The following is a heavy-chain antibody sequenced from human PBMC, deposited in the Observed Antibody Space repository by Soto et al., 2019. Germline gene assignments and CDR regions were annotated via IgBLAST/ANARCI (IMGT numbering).Heavy chain of an antibody. V-gene: IGHV1-69*13. J-gene: IGHJ4*02. CDR3: ARDRWFGDHFDY. D-gene: IGHD3-10*01. CDR1: GGTFSSYA. Sequence: ASSVKVSCKASGGTFSSYAISWVRQAPGQGLEWMGGIIPIFGTANYAQKFQGRVTITAAQSTSTAYMELSSLRSEGTAVYYCARDRWFGDHFDYWGQGTLVT. CDR2: IIPIFGTA.